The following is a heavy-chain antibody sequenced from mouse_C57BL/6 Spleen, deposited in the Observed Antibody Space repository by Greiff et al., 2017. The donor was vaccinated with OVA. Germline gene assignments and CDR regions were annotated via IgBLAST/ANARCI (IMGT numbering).Heavy chain of an antibody. Sequence: VQLQQSGAELVRPGASVTLSCKASGYTFTDYEMHWVKQTPVHGLEWIGAIDPETGGTAYNQKFKGKAILTADKSSSTAYMELRSLTSEDSADYYCTRGGQRGFDYWGQGTTLTVSS. J-gene: IGHJ2*01. CDR1: GYTFTDYE. V-gene: IGHV1-15*01. CDR2: IDPETGGT. CDR3: TRGGQRGFDY.